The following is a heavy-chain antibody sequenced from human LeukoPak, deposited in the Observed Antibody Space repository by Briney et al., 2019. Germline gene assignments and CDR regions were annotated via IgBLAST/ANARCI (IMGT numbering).Heavy chain of an antibody. D-gene: IGHD4-23*01. CDR1: GFTFSSYA. CDR3: ARGRPHGNDY. J-gene: IGHJ4*02. CDR2: IASDGSST. Sequence: GGSLRLSCAASGFTFSSYALSWVRQAPGKGLVWVSRIASDGSSTTYADSVKGRFSISRDNAKNTLYLQMNSLRVEDTAVYYCARGRPHGNDYWGQGTLVTVSS. V-gene: IGHV3-74*01.